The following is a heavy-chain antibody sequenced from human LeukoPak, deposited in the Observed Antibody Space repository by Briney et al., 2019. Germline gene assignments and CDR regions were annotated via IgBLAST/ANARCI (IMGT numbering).Heavy chain of an antibody. CDR3: AKDHDIVVVVAATVFDY. D-gene: IGHD2-15*01. Sequence: PGGSLRLSCEASGFTFDDYGMSWVRQRPGRGLEWVSGINRNGGSTDYADSVKGRFTISRDNSKNTLYLQMNSLRAEDTAVYYCAKDHDIVVVVAATVFDYWGQGTLVTVSS. J-gene: IGHJ4*02. V-gene: IGHV3-20*04. CDR1: GFTFDDYG. CDR2: INRNGGST.